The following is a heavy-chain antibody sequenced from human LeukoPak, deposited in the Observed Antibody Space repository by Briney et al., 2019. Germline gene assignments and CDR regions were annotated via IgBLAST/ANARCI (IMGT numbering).Heavy chain of an antibody. CDR2: ISISGSTI. V-gene: IGHV3-48*03. D-gene: IGHD4-23*01. CDR3: ARGGVSVGGKFDY. Sequence: PRRSLRLSCAASGFTLSSYEINWVRQAARKGLEWVSYISISGSTIYYADSVKGRFTISRDDPHNTLYLQMNSLSAEDTAVYYCARGGVSVGGKFDYWGQGTLVTVSS. CDR1: GFTLSSYE. J-gene: IGHJ4*02.